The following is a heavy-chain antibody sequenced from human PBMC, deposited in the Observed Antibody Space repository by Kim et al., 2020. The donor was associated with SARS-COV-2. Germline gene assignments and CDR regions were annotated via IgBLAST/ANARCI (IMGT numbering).Heavy chain of an antibody. D-gene: IGHD6-19*01. CDR3: ARLDSSGWYLFDY. Sequence: YTPSLKSRVTISVDTSKNQFSLKLSSVTAADTALYYCARLDSSGWYLFDYWGQGTLVTVSS. V-gene: IGHV4-59*08. J-gene: IGHJ4*02.